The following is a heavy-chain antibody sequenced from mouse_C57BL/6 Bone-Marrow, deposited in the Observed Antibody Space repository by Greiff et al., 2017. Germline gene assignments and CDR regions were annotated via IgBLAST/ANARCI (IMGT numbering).Heavy chain of an antibody. CDR2: INPGSGGT. CDR3: ARSYYGWFAY. V-gene: IGHV1-54*01. Sequence: VKVVESGAELVRPGTSVKVSCKASGYAFTNYLIEWVKQRPGQGLEWIGVINPGSGGTNYNEKFKGKATLTADKSSSTAYMQLSSLTSEDSAVYFCARSYYGWFAYWGQGTLVTVSA. D-gene: IGHD1-1*01. J-gene: IGHJ3*01. CDR1: GYAFTNYL.